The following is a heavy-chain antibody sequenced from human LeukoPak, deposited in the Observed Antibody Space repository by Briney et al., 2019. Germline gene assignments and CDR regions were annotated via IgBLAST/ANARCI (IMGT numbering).Heavy chain of an antibody. V-gene: IGHV1-69*02. CDR3: ARSRYDSSGYYYY. J-gene: IGHJ4*02. D-gene: IGHD3-22*01. Sequence: SVRVSCKASVGTFSSYTISWVRPAPGQGHEWMGRIIPILGIANYAQKFQGRDTITADKSTSTAYMELSSLRAEDTAVYYCARSRYDSSGYYYYWGQGTLVTVSS. CDR2: IIPILGIA. CDR1: VGTFSSYT.